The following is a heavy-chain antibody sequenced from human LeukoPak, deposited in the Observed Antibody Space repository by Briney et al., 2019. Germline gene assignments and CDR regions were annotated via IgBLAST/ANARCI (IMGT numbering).Heavy chain of an antibody. CDR1: GGSISSGGYS. CDR2: IYHSGST. V-gene: IGHV4-30-2*01. Sequence: PSETLSLTCAVSGGSISSGGYSWSWIRQPPGKGLEWIGYIYHSGSTYYNPSLKSRVTISVDRSKNQFSLKLSSVTAADTAVYYCARVENYDSSYYFDYWGQGTLVTVSS. D-gene: IGHD3-22*01. CDR3: ARVENYDSSYYFDY. J-gene: IGHJ4*02.